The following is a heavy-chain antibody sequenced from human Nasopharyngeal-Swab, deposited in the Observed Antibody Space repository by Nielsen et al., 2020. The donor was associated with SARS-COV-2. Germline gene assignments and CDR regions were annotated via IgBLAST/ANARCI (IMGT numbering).Heavy chain of an antibody. J-gene: IGHJ6*02. V-gene: IGHV4-34*01. CDR1: GESFSGYY. CDR3: ARDHYYDSSGYYPFHKRYYYGMDV. CDR2: INHSGST. Sequence: SETLSLTCAVYGESFSGYYWNWIRQPPGKGLEWIGEINHSGSTNYNPSLKTRVTISVDTSKNQFSLKLNSVTAADTAVYYCARDHYYDSSGYYPFHKRYYYGMDVWGQGTTVTVSS. D-gene: IGHD3-22*01.